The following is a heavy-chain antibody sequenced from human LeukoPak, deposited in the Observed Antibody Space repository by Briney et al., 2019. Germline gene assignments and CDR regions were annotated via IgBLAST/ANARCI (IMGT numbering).Heavy chain of an antibody. D-gene: IGHD3-10*01. CDR3: ARSIRGVNFDY. Sequence: PSETLSLTCTVSGGSISSYYWSWIRQPPGKGLEWIGYIYYSGSTNYNPSLKSRVTISVDTSKNLFSLKLSSVTAADTAVYYCARSIRGVNFDYWGQGTLVTVSS. CDR2: IYYSGST. CDR1: GGSISSYY. J-gene: IGHJ4*02. V-gene: IGHV4-59*08.